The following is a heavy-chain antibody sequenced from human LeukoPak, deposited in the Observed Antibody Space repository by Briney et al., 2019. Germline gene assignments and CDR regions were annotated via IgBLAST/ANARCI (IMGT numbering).Heavy chain of an antibody. CDR1: GYTFTSYD. D-gene: IGHD1-26*01. V-gene: IGHV1-8*01. CDR3: ARELNLVGATSFAAFDI. J-gene: IGHJ3*02. CDR2: MNPNSGNT. Sequence: ASVKVSCKASGYTFTSYDINRVRQATGQGLEWMGWMNPNSGNTGYAQKFQGRVTMTRNTSISTAYMELSSLRSEDTAVYYCARELNLVGATSFAAFDIWGQGTMVTVSS.